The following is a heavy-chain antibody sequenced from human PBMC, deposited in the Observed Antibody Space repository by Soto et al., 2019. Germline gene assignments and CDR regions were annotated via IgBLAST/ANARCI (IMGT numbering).Heavy chain of an antibody. J-gene: IGHJ4*02. CDR1: GYSFVSYW. CDR2: ISPGDSDT. D-gene: IGHD2-21*01. CDR3: ARTDGYEIEY. V-gene: IGHV5-51*01. Sequence: VQLVPSGAEVTKPGESLKISCQGSGYSFVSYWIAWVRQLPGQGLAWMGSISPGDSDTTTSPSFHGQVTMSVEKSITTVYLQWSSLKASDTAMYYCARTDGYEIEYWGQGTLVTVSS.